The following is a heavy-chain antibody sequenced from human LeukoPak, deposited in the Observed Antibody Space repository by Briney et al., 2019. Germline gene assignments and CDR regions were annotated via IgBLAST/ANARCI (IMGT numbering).Heavy chain of an antibody. CDR3: AKGGYGYWYFDL. V-gene: IGHV3-30*18. CDR1: GFTFSSYG. J-gene: IGHJ2*01. Sequence: GSLRLSCAASGFTFSSYGMHWVRQAPGKGLEWVAVISYDGSNKYYADSVKGRFTISRDNSKNTLYLQMNSLRAEDTAVYYCAKGGYGYWYFDLWGRGTLVTVSS. D-gene: IGHD5-18*01. CDR2: ISYDGSNK.